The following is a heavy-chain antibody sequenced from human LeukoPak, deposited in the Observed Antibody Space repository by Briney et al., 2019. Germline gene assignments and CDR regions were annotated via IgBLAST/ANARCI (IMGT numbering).Heavy chain of an antibody. CDR1: GGSFSGYY. CDR2: INHSGST. J-gene: IGHJ4*02. CDR3: ARGGPVHYYFDY. D-gene: IGHD1-1*01. Sequence: SETLSLTCAVYGGSFSGYYWSWIRQPPGKGLEWIGEINHSGSTNYNPSLKSRVTISVDTSKNQFSLKLSSVTAADTAVYYCARGGPVHYYFDYWGQGTLVTVSS. V-gene: IGHV4-34*01.